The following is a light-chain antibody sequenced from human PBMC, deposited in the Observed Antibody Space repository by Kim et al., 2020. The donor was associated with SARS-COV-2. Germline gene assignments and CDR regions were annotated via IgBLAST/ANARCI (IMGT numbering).Light chain of an antibody. CDR3: QQYSSPPPLT. Sequence: DIVLTQSPGTLSLSPGERASLSCRASQSVSSSYLAWYQQKRGQPPRLLIYGTSSRATGIPDRFSVSGSGTDFTLTISRLEPEDFAVYYCQQYSSPPPLTFGGGTKVDIK. J-gene: IGKJ4*01. CDR2: GTS. V-gene: IGKV3-20*01. CDR1: QSVSSSY.